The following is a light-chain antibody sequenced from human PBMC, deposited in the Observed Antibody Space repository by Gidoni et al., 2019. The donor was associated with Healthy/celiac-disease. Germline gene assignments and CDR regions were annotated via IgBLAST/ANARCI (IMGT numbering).Light chain of an antibody. CDR3: QQYNSYSWT. Sequence: DIQMPQSPSTLSASVGDRVTIACRASQSISSWLAWYQQKPGKAPKLLIYDASSLESGVPSRFSGSGSGTEFTLTISSLQPDDFAIYYCQQYNSYSWTFGQGTKVEIK. V-gene: IGKV1-5*01. CDR1: QSISSW. J-gene: IGKJ1*01. CDR2: DAS.